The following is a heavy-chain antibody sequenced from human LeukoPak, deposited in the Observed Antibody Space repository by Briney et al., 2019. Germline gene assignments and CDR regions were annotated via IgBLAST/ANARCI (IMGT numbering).Heavy chain of an antibody. CDR1: GITFSSDA. D-gene: IGHD6-19*01. Sequence: GGSLRLSCAASGITFSSDAMSWVRQAPGKGLEWVSAINGGSTHYAGSVKGRFTISRDDSRNTLFLQMNSLRAEDTAVYYCARDLGYSSGPNYWGQGTRVTVSS. CDR2: INGGST. J-gene: IGHJ4*02. V-gene: IGHV3-23*01. CDR3: ARDLGYSSGPNY.